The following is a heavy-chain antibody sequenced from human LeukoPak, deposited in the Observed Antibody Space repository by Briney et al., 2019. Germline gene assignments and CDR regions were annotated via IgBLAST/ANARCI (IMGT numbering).Heavy chain of an antibody. CDR2: IYSGGST. D-gene: IGHD3-9*01. Sequence: GGSLRLSCAASGFTVSSNYMSWVRQAPGKGLEWVSVIYSGGSTYYADSVKGRFTISRDNSKNTLYLQMNSLRAEDTAVYYCAKGIYDILTGYSPGYFDYWGQGTLVTVSS. CDR1: GFTVSSNY. CDR3: AKGIYDILTGYSPGYFDY. J-gene: IGHJ4*02. V-gene: IGHV3-66*01.